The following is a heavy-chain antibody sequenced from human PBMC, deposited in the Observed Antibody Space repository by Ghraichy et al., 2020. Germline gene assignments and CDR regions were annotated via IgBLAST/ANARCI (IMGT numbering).Heavy chain of an antibody. Sequence: GGSRRLSCAASGFTFSNAWMSWVRQAPGKGLEWVGRIKSKTDGGTTDYAAHVKGRFTISRDDSKNTLYLQINSLKTEDTAVYYFTTIRRYYYYGMDVWGQGTTVTVSS. CDR3: TTIRRYYYYGMDV. CDR1: GFTFSNAW. CDR2: IKSKTDGGTT. V-gene: IGHV3-15*01. D-gene: IGHD3-10*01. J-gene: IGHJ6*02.